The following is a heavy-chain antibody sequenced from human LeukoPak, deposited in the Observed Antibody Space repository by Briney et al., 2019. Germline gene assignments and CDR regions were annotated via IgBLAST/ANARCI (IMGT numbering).Heavy chain of an antibody. V-gene: IGHV3-23*01. Sequence: ASVKVSCKASGYTFSSYAMSWVRQAPGKGLEWVSAISGSGGSTYYADSVKGRFTISRDNSKNTLYLQMNSLRAEDTAVYYCAKDFGRDMVRGASSPFDTWGQGTMVTVSS. D-gene: IGHD3-10*01. CDR1: GYTFSSYA. CDR2: ISGSGGST. CDR3: AKDFGRDMVRGASSPFDT. J-gene: IGHJ3*02.